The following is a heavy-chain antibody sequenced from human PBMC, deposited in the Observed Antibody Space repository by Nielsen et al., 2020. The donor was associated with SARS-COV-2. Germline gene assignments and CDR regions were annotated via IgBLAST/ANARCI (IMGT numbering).Heavy chain of an antibody. Sequence: GESLEISCAASGFTFSSYWMSWVRQAPGKGLEWVANIKQDGSEKYYVDSVKGRFTISRDNAKNSLYLQMNSLRAEDTAVYYCAKDPYYDSSGPDYWGQGTLVTVSS. CDR2: IKQDGSEK. CDR1: GFTFSSYW. CDR3: AKDPYYDSSGPDY. V-gene: IGHV3-7*01. J-gene: IGHJ4*02. D-gene: IGHD3-22*01.